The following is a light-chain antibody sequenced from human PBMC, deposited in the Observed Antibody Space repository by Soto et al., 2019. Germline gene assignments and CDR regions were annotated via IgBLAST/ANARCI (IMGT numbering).Light chain of an antibody. CDR3: QQSYSTPSIT. V-gene: IGKV1-39*01. Sequence: DIQMTQSPSSLSASVGDRVTITCGASQSISRYLNWYQQKPGKAPKLLIYAASSLQSGVPSRFSGSGSGTDFTLTISSLQPEDFATYYCQQSYSTPSITFGQRTRPEI. CDR1: QSISRY. J-gene: IGKJ5*01. CDR2: AAS.